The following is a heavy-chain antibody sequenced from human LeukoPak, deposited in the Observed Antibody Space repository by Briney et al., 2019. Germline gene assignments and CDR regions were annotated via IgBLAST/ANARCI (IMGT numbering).Heavy chain of an antibody. D-gene: IGHD3-10*01. CDR3: AREVRFRAYFDL. CDR1: GFTFSSYW. CDR2: IKQDGSEK. Sequence: GGSLRLSCAASGFTFSSYWMSWVHQAPGKGLEWVANIKQDGSEKYSVDSVKGRFTISRDNAKNSLYLQMNSLRAEDTAVYYCAREVRFRAYFDLWGRGTLVTVSS. V-gene: IGHV3-7*01. J-gene: IGHJ2*01.